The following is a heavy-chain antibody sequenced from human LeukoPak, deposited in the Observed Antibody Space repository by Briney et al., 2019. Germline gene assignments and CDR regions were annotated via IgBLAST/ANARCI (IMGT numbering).Heavy chain of an antibody. CDR3: ARGGGLDI. CDR2: IKQDGSEK. J-gene: IGHJ3*02. V-gene: IGHV3-7*05. Sequence: GGSLRLSCAASGFTFNNAWMSWVRQAPGKGLEWVANIKQDGSEKYYVDSVKGRFTISRDNAKNSLYLQMNSLRAEDTAVYYCARGGGLDIWGQGTMVTVSS. CDR1: GFTFNNAW.